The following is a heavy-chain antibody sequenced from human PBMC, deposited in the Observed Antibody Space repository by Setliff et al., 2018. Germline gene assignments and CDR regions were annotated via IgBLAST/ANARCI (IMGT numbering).Heavy chain of an antibody. CDR3: ARRRRFDSGGPRSPWYFDL. D-gene: IGHD3-22*01. J-gene: IGHJ2*01. CDR2: IYPDDSDT. CDR1: GYNFIDYW. V-gene: IGHV5-51*01. Sequence: PGESLTISCKASGYNFIDYWIGWVRQMPGKGLEWMGIIYPDDSDTRYSPSVQGPFTISADKSISTAYLQWSSLKASDTAFYYCARRRRFDSGGPRSPWYFDLWGRCTRDTVSS.